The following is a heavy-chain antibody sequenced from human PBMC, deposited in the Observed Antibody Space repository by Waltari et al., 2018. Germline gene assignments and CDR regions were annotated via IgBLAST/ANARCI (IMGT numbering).Heavy chain of an antibody. D-gene: IGHD3-10*01. CDR1: GFTXXDHY. J-gene: IGHJ4*02. CDR2: XXXDTGDT. CDR3: ARDRETFYNNSRXXAF. V-gene: IGHV1-2*02. Sequence: QVQLXQSGTEVKRPGASVRVSCETSGFTXXDHYIHWGRQAPGHGLRWLXWXXXDTGDTHXXQEFQGRVTVTRGTXXXTGYMETRELRSDDTAVFYCARDRETFYNNSRXXAFWGQGTLVSVSS.